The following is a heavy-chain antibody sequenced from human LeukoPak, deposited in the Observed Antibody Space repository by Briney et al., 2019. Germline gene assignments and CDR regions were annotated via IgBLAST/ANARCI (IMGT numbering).Heavy chain of an antibody. V-gene: IGHV4-4*02. Sequence: PSETLSLTCAVSGGSISSSNWWSWVRQPPGKGLEWIGEIDHSGSTNYNPSLKSRVTISVDKSKNQFSLKLSSVTAADTAVYYCARGLRFSYNWFDPWGQGTLVTVSS. J-gene: IGHJ5*02. CDR3: ARGLRFSYNWFDP. CDR1: GGSISSSNW. CDR2: IDHSGST. D-gene: IGHD5/OR15-5a*01.